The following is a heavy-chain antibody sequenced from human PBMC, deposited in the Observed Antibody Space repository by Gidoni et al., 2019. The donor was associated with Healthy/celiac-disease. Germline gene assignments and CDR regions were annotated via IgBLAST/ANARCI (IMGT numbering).Heavy chain of an antibody. V-gene: IGHV5-51*03. CDR2: TYPGDSDT. J-gene: IGHJ3*02. D-gene: IGHD6-25*01. CDR3: AIPLERARVYDAVDI. Sequence: EVQLEQSGAVVKQPGEYLTISCKGPGYSCTSYWIGWVRQIPGKGLEWSGITYPGDSDTRYSPSFQGHVTISADKSIRTAYLQWSSLKASDTAMYYCAIPLERARVYDAVDIWGQGTMVTVSS. CDR1: GYSCTSYW.